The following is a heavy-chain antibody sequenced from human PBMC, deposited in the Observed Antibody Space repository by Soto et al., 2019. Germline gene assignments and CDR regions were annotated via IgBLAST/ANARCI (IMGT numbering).Heavy chain of an antibody. CDR3: ATERYCSSWYWIDP. CDR2: IYYSGST. J-gene: IGHJ5*02. Sequence: SGTLSLTCTVSGGYISSSSYYWGWIRQPPGKGLEWIGSIYYSGSTYYNPSLKSRVTISVDTSKNQFSLKLSSVTAADTAVYYCATERYCSSWYWIDPWGQGTLVTVSS. CDR1: GGYISSSSYY. D-gene: IGHD6-13*01. V-gene: IGHV4-39*01.